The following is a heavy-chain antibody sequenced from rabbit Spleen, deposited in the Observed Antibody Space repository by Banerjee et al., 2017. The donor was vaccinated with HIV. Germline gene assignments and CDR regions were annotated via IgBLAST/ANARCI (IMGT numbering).Heavy chain of an antibody. V-gene: IGHV1S40*01. D-gene: IGHD1-1*01. CDR2: IDAGSTGST. Sequence: QSLEESGGDLVKPGASLTLTCTASGFSFSTNYYMCWVRQAPGKGLDWIACIDAGSTGSTYYASWAKGRFTISKTSSTTVTLQMTSLTAADTATYFCARDTSSSFSSYGMDLWGPGTLVTVS. CDR1: GFSFSTNYY. CDR3: ARDTSSSFSSYGMDL. J-gene: IGHJ6*01.